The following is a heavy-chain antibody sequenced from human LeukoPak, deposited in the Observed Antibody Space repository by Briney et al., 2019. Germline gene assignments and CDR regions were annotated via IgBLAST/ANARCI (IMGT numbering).Heavy chain of an antibody. J-gene: IGHJ4*02. Sequence: ASVKVSCKASGYTFTSYDINWVRQATGQGLEWMGWMNPNSGNTGYAQKFQGRVTMTRNTSISTAYMELSSLRSEDTAVYYCAIDYYYGSGSYYKTRDYWGQGTLVTVSS. CDR3: AIDYYYGSGSYYKTRDY. CDR1: GYTFTSYD. D-gene: IGHD3-10*01. V-gene: IGHV1-8*01. CDR2: MNPNSGNT.